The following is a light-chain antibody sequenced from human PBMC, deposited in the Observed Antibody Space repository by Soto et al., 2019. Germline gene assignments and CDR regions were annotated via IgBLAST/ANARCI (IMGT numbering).Light chain of an antibody. Sequence: DIQMTQSPSSLSASVGARVTITCRASQGISSYLAWFQQKPGKVPKLLIYAASTLQSGVPSRFSGSGSGTDFTLTISNLQPEDVATYYCQKYNSAPWTFGQGTKVDIK. V-gene: IGKV1-27*01. J-gene: IGKJ1*01. CDR1: QGISSY. CDR2: AAS. CDR3: QKYNSAPWT.